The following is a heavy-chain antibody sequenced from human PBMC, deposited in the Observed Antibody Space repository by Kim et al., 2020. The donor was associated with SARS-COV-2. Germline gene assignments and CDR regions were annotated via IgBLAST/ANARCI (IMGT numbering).Heavy chain of an antibody. D-gene: IGHD3-10*01. CDR3: ARGRVWFGEFLDYYYYYGMDV. Sequence: ASVKVSCKASGYTFTSYAMNWVRQAPGQGLEWMGWINTNTGNPTYAQGFTGRFVFSLDTSVSTAYLQISSLKAEDTAVYYCARGRVWFGEFLDYYYYYGMDVWGQGTTVTVSS. CDR2: INTNTGNP. V-gene: IGHV7-4-1*02. J-gene: IGHJ6*02. CDR1: GYTFTSYA.